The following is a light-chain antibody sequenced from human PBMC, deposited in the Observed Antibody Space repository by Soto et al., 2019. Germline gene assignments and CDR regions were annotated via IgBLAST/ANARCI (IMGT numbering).Light chain of an antibody. CDR3: QQRSNWPRT. Sequence: DIKMSQSPSTLSASMGDRVTITCRASQSISHFLAWYQQKPGKVPKLLIYDASNLGSGVPSRFSGSGSGTDFTLTISSLEPEDFAVYYCQQRSNWPRTFAQGTKVDI. J-gene: IGKJ1*01. CDR1: QSISHF. V-gene: IGKV1-5*01. CDR2: DAS.